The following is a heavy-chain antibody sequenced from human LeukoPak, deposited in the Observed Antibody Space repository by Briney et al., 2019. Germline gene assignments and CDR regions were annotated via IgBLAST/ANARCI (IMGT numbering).Heavy chain of an antibody. D-gene: IGHD6-19*01. Sequence: GRSLRLSCAASGFTFSSYGMHWVRQAPGKGLEWVAVISYDGSNKYYADSVKGRFTISRDNSKNTLYLQMNSLRAEDTAVYYCANLVDLPAGWGQGTLVTVSS. CDR1: GFTFSSYG. V-gene: IGHV3-30*18. J-gene: IGHJ4*02. CDR3: ANLVDLPAG. CDR2: ISYDGSNK.